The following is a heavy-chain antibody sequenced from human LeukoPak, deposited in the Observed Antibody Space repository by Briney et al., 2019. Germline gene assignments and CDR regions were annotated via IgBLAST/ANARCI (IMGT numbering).Heavy chain of an antibody. CDR1: GFTFSSYA. D-gene: IGHD4-17*01. Sequence: GGSLRLSCAASGFTFSSYAIHWVRQAPGKGLEWVAVISYDGSNKYYADSVKGRFTISRDNSKNTLYLQMNSLRAEDTAVYYCARGTGSAVGSTDFDYWGQGTLVTVSS. CDR3: ARGTGSAVGSTDFDY. CDR2: ISYDGSNK. J-gene: IGHJ4*02. V-gene: IGHV3-30-3*01.